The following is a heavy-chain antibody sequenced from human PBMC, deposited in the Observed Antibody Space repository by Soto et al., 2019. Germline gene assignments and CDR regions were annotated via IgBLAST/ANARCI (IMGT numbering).Heavy chain of an antibody. D-gene: IGHD3-10*01. CDR3: ARGGGGWFGDFYYGMDV. CDR1: GGSFSGYY. CDR2: INHSGST. Sequence: SETLSLTCVVYGGSFSGYYWNWIRQPPGKGLEWIGEINHSGSTNYSPSLKSRVTISVDTSKNQFSLKLSSVTAADTAIYYCARGGGGWFGDFYYGMDVWGQGTTVTVSS. J-gene: IGHJ6*02. V-gene: IGHV4-34*01.